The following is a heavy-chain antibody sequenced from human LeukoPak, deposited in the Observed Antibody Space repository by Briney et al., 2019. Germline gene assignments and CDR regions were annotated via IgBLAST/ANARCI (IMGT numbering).Heavy chain of an antibody. CDR1: GFTFSSYS. Sequence: GGSLRLSCAASGFTFSSYSMNWVRQAPGKGLEWVSSISSSSSYIYYADSVKGRFTISRYNAKNSLYLQMNSLRAEDTAVYYCARSVVREFDYWAREPWSPSPQ. J-gene: IGHJ4*02. V-gene: IGHV3-21*01. CDR3: ARSVVREFDY. CDR2: ISSSSSYI. D-gene: IGHD4-23*01.